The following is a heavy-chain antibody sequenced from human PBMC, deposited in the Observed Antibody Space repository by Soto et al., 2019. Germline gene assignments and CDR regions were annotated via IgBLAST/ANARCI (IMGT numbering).Heavy chain of an antibody. D-gene: IGHD6-19*01. CDR1: GFTFSSYA. Sequence: GSLRLSCAASGFTFSSYAMSWVRQAPGKGLEWVSGISASGGSTYYADSVKGRFTISRDNSKNALYVQMNSLRAEDTAVYYCAKDNSGWLYSDYWGQGTLVTVSS. CDR3: AKDNSGWLYSDY. CDR2: ISASGGST. J-gene: IGHJ4*02. V-gene: IGHV3-23*01.